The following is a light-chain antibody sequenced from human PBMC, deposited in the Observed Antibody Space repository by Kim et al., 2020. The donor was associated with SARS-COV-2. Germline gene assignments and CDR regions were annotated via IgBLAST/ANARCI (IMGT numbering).Light chain of an antibody. CDR2: DVN. CDR3: SSSTTSNTLI. J-gene: IGLJ2*01. Sequence: GQSITISCIGSNSDLGGYYYVYWYQQHPDKAPKRQVYDVNKRPSGVSNRFSGSKSGNTASLTISVLQAEDEADYYCSSSTTSNTLIFGGGTQLAVL. V-gene: IGLV2-14*03. CDR1: NSDLGGYYY.